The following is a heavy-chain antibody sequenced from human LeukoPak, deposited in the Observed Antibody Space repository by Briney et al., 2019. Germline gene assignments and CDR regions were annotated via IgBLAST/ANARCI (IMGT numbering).Heavy chain of an antibody. CDR2: IYYSGLT. CDR1: SGPITSGGFY. J-gene: IGHJ4*02. CDR3: ARGIVPTF. V-gene: IGHV4-31*03. Sequence: SETLSLTCTVSSGPITSGGFYWSWIRQRPEKGLEWIGYIYYSGLTYYNPSLKSRVTISVGTSNNQFSLKLRSVTAADTGVYYCARGIVPTFWGQGTLVTVSS. D-gene: IGHD5-12*01.